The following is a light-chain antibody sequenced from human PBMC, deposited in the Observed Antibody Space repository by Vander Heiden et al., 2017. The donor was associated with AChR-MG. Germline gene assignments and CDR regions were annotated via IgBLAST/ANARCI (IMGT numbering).Light chain of an antibody. J-gene: IGLJ2*01. CDR1: NLGDKY. CDR3: QAWDSSLVV. V-gene: IGLV3-1*01. CDR2: QDS. Sequence: SSELTQPPSVSVSPGQTASITCSGDNLGDKYACWYQQKPGQSPVLVIYQDSKRPSGIPERFSGSNSGNTATLTISGTQAMDEADYYCQAWDSSLVVFGGGTKLTVL.